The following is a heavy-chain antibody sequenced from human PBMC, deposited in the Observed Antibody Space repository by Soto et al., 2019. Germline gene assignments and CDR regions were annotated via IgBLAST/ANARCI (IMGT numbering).Heavy chain of an antibody. CDR3: ARDIASPGGDYFDS. CDR2: ISTGGAYM. CDR1: GFTFRNYN. V-gene: IGHV3-21*06. Sequence: EVQLVESGGGLVKAGGSLRLFCTGSGFTFRNYNLNWVRQAPGKGLEWVSSISTGGAYMFYADSVKGRFTISRDNAQNSLFLQIDSPRAEDTAVYYCARDIASPGGDYFDSWGQGTLVTVSS. D-gene: IGHD2-21*01. J-gene: IGHJ4*02.